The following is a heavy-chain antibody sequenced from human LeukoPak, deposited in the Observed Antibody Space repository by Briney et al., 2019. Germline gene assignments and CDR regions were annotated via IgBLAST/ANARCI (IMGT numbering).Heavy chain of an antibody. CDR1: GFTFSSYG. J-gene: IGHJ4*02. Sequence: PGGSLRLSCAASGFTFSSYGMHWVRQAPGKGLEWGAVISYDGSNKYYADSVKGRFTISRDNSKNTLYLQMNSLRAEDTAVYYCAKDAHYVDTAMVFNFDYWGQGTLVTVSS. V-gene: IGHV3-30*18. CDR2: ISYDGSNK. D-gene: IGHD5-18*01. CDR3: AKDAHYVDTAMVFNFDY.